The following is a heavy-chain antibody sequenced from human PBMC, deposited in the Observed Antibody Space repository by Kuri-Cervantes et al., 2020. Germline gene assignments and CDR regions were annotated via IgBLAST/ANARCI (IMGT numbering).Heavy chain of an antibody. J-gene: IGHJ3*02. Sequence: GESLKISCAASGFMFSNHGMSRVRQAPGKGLDWVSSISDSGGRTYYADSVKGRFTISRDNAKNSLYLQMNSLRAEDTAVYYCASGAALDAFDIWGQGTMVTVSS. CDR1: GFMFSNHG. CDR3: ASGAALDAFDI. CDR2: ISDSGGRT. V-gene: IGHV3-23*01. D-gene: IGHD6-6*01.